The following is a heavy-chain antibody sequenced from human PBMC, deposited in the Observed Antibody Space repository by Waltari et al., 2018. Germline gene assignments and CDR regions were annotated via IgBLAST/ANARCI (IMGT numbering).Heavy chain of an antibody. CDR2: IYPGDSDT. Sequence: EVQLVQSGAEVKKPGESLKISCKGSGYSFSIYWIAWVRQMPGKGLEWMGIIYPGDSDTRYSPSVQGQVTISADKSISTAYLQWSSLRASDSAMYYCARGGETWNRLETHFDYWGQGTLVTVSS. CDR1: GYSFSIYW. D-gene: IGHD1-1*01. CDR3: ARGGETWNRLETHFDY. V-gene: IGHV5-51*03. J-gene: IGHJ4*02.